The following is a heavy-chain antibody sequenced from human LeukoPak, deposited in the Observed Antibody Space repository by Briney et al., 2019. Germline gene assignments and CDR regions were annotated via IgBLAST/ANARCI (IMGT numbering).Heavy chain of an antibody. V-gene: IGHV4-59*08. Sequence: SETLSLTCTVSGGSISSYYWSWIRQPPGKGLEWIGYIYYSGSTNYNPSLKSRVTISVDTSKNHFSLNLGSVTAADTAMYYCARHGEQWLVQGVGYYYYGMDVWGQGTTVTVSS. CDR3: ARHGEQWLVQGVGYYYYGMDV. CDR2: IYYSGST. D-gene: IGHD6-19*01. J-gene: IGHJ6*02. CDR1: GGSISSYY.